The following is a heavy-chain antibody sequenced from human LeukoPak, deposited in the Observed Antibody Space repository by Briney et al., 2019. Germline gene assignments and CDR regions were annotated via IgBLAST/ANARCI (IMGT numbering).Heavy chain of an antibody. CDR2: IYYSGST. CDR3: AGVGGPSGPDY. CDR1: GDSVSGYY. Sequence: PSETLSLTCTVSGDSVSGYYWSWIRQPPGKGLESIGYIYYSGSTNYNPSLKSRVTISLDAPKNQFSLRLTSVTAADTATYYCAGVGGPSGPDYWGQGILVTVSS. D-gene: IGHD2-15*01. V-gene: IGHV4-59*02. J-gene: IGHJ4*02.